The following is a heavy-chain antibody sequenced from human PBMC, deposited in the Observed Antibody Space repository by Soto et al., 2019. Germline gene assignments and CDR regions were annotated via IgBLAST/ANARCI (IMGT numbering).Heavy chain of an antibody. CDR2: INGYNGNT. CDR1: GYTFTSYG. D-gene: IGHD3-16*01. J-gene: IGHJ6*02. V-gene: IGHV1-18*01. Sequence: QVQLVHSGAEVKKPGASVKVSCKASGYTFTSYGITWVRQAPGQGLEWLGWINGYNGNTNYAQKLQGRVTMTTDTSTSTAYMELRSLRSDDTAVYYCARMGDVPYYYYGMDVWGQGTTVTVSS. CDR3: ARMGDVPYYYYGMDV.